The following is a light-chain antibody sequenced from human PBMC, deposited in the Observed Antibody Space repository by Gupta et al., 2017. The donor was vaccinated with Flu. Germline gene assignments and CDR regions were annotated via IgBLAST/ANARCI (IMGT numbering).Light chain of an antibody. CDR1: QGISTY. CDR2: AAS. CDR3: QQNYSNAAWT. Sequence: IQMTQSPSSLSASIGDRVTITCRASQGISTYLNWYQQKPGKAPNLLIYAASNMQSGVPSRFSGSGSGTDFTLTISSLQREDFATYYCQQNYSNAAWTFGQGTRVEIK. J-gene: IGKJ1*01. V-gene: IGKV1-39*01.